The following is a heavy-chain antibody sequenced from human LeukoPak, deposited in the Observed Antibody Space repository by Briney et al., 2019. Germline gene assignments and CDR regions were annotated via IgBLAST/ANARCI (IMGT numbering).Heavy chain of an antibody. Sequence: PGGSLRLSCAASGFTFSSYGIHWVRQAPGKGQEWVAFIRYDESNKYYADSVKGRFTISRDNSKNTLYLQMNSLRAEDTAVYYCAKDATLGWFGERLDPWGQGTLVTVSS. V-gene: IGHV3-30*02. D-gene: IGHD3-10*01. CDR3: AKDATLGWFGERLDP. CDR2: IRYDESNK. CDR1: GFTFSSYG. J-gene: IGHJ5*02.